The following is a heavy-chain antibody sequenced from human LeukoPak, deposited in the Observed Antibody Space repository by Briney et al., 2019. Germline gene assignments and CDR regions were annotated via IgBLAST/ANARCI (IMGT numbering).Heavy chain of an antibody. D-gene: IGHD3-9*01. J-gene: IGHJ6*03. CDR2: ISGSGGST. V-gene: IGHV3-23*01. Sequence: GGSLRLSCAASGFTFSSYAMSWVRQAPGKGLEWVSAISGSGGSTYYADSVKGRFTISRDNSKNTLYLQMNSLRAEDTAVYYCAKGPRTDFDHKTVGYYYYYMDVWGKGTTVTISS. CDR3: AKGPRTDFDHKTVGYYYYYMDV. CDR1: GFTFSSYA.